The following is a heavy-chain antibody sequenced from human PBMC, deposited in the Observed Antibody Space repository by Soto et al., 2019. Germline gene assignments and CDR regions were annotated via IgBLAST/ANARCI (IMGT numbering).Heavy chain of an antibody. Sequence: ASVKVSCXASGYTFTGYYMHWVRQAPGQGLEWMGWINPNSGGTNYAQKFQGWVTMTRDTSISTAYMELSRPRTDDTGGEYLESSPYYYDSSGYKYFHHWAQGTLVTVS. CDR1: GYTFTGYY. D-gene: IGHD3-22*01. CDR3: ESSPYYYDSSGYKYFHH. J-gene: IGHJ1*01. V-gene: IGHV1-2*04. CDR2: INPNSGGT.